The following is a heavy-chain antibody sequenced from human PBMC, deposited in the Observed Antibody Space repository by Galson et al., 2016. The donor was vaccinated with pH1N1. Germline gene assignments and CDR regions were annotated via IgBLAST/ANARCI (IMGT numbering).Heavy chain of an antibody. CDR1: GFTFSNHG. Sequence: SVKISCKASGFTFSNHGINWVRQAPGQGLEWMGWINTKTGNPTYAQGFTGRFVFSLDTSVNTAYLQINSLKADDTAVYYCARETPSPSPTVLRYFDWSRSLSAFDMWGRGTLVTVSS. CDR2: INTKTGNP. J-gene: IGHJ3*02. V-gene: IGHV7-4-1*02. D-gene: IGHD3-9*01. CDR3: ARETPSPSPTVLRYFDWSRSLSAFDM.